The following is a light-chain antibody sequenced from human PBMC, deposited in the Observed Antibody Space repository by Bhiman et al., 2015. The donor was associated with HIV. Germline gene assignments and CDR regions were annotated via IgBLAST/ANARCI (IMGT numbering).Light chain of an antibody. CDR1: NIGSRS. CDR2: YDT. V-gene: IGLV3-21*04. J-gene: IGLJ1*01. CDR3: AAWDDSLSGYV. Sequence: SYLLAQPPSVSVAPGQTARITCGGHNIGSRSVHWYQQKPGQAPVVVIYYDTDRPSGVPDRFSGSKSGSSASLVISGLRSEDEGDYYCAAWDDSLSGYVFGGGTKVTVL.